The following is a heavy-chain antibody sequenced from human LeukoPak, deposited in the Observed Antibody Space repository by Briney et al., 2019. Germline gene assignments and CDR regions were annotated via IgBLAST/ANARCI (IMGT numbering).Heavy chain of an antibody. D-gene: IGHD3-3*01. CDR3: ARRVDFWSGYPGFDP. CDR2: IYPGDSDT. J-gene: IGHJ5*02. Sequence: GESLQISCKGSGYSFTSYWIGWVRQMPGKGLEWMGIIYPGDSDTRYSPSFQGQVTISADKSISTAHLQWSSLKASDTAMYYCARRVDFWSGYPGFDPWGQGTLVTVSS. V-gene: IGHV5-51*01. CDR1: GYSFTSYW.